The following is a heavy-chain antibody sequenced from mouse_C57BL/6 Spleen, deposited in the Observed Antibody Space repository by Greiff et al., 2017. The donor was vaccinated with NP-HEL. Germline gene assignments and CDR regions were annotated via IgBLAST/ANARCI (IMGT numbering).Heavy chain of an antibody. CDR3: ARRGSYYAMDY. CDR2: IHSNSGST. CDR1: GYTFTSYW. Sequence: QVQLQQPGAELVKPGASVKLSCKASGYTFTSYWMHWVKQRPGQGLEWIGMIHSNSGSTNYNEKFKSKATLTVDKSSSTAYMQLSSLTSEDSAVYYCARRGSYYAMDYWGQGTSVTVSS. J-gene: IGHJ4*01. V-gene: IGHV1-64*01.